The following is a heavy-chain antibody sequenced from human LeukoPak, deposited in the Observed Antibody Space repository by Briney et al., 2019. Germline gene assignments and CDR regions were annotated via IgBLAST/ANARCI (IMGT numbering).Heavy chain of an antibody. CDR3: ARVESWYNGDWFDP. V-gene: IGHV1-18*01. D-gene: IGHD1-14*01. CDR1: GYTFTSYG. Sequence: ASVKVSCKASGYTFTSYGISWVRQAPGQGLEWMGWISAYNGNTNYAQKLQGRVTMTTDTSTSTAYMELSSLRSEDTAVYYCARVESWYNGDWFDPWGQGTLVTVSS. CDR2: ISAYNGNT. J-gene: IGHJ5*02.